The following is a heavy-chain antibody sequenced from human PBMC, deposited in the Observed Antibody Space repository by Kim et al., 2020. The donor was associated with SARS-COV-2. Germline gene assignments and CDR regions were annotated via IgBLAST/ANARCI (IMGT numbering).Heavy chain of an antibody. CDR1: GLTVSSNY. CDR3: TRDAYYYDSSGYSCFDY. D-gene: IGHD3-22*01. Sequence: GGSLRLSCAASGLTVSSNYMSWVRQAPGKGLEWVSVLYSAGSTYYADSVKGRFTISRHNSENTLYLHMSSLRAEDTAVYYCTRDAYYYDSSGYSCFDYWGQGTLVTVSS. CDR2: LYSAGST. V-gene: IGHV3-53*04. J-gene: IGHJ4*02.